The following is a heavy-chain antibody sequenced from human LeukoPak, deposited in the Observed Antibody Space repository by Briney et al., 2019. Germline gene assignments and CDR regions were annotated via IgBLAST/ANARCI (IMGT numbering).Heavy chain of an antibody. D-gene: IGHD5-24*01. V-gene: IGHV3-7*01. J-gene: IGHJ4*02. CDR3: GTGWAVDF. CDR2: TKQDGSEN. Sequence: PGGSLRLSCAASGFTLNSFGMNWVRQAPGKGLEWVANTKQDGSENSYVDSVKGRFTISRDNAKNSLYLQMNSLRAEDTAVYYCGTGWAVDFWGQGTLVTVSS. CDR1: GFTLNSFG.